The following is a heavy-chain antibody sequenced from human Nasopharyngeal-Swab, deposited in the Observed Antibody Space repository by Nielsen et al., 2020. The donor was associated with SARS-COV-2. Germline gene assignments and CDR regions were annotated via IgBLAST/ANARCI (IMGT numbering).Heavy chain of an antibody. CDR1: GGSISSYY. CDR3: ARGAGDGYNIFDY. D-gene: IGHD5-24*01. Sequence: GSLRLSCTVSGGSISSYYWSWIRQPPGKGLDWIGYIYYSGSTNYNPSLKSRVTISVDTSKNQFSLKLSSVTAADTAVYYCARGAGDGYNIFDYWGQGTLVTVSS. V-gene: IGHV4-59*01. J-gene: IGHJ4*02. CDR2: IYYSGST.